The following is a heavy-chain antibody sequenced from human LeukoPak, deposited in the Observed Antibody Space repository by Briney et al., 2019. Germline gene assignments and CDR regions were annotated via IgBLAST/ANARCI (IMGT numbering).Heavy chain of an antibody. J-gene: IGHJ4*02. CDR3: ARVGIAARQALYY. CDR1: GYTFTGYY. CDR2: INPNSGGT. D-gene: IGHD6-6*01. Sequence: ASVQVSCKASGYTFTGYYMHWARQAPGQGLEWMGWINPNSGGTNYAQKFQGRVTMTRDTSISTAYMELSRLRSDDTAVYYCARVGIAARQALYYWGQGTLVTVSS. V-gene: IGHV1-2*02.